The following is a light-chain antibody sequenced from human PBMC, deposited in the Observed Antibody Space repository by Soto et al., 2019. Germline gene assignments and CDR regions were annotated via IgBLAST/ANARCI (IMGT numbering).Light chain of an antibody. V-gene: IGLV2-14*03. Sequence: QSALTQPASVSGSPGQSITISCTGTSSDVGAYNFVSWHQQHPGKAPKLIIYNVYDRPSGISYPFSGSKSDNTASLTISGLKGEYRADNNGRSFTFSGTYLLGFRTKPTIL. J-gene: IGLJ1*01. CDR2: NVY. CDR3: RSFTFSGTYL. CDR1: SSDVGAYNF.